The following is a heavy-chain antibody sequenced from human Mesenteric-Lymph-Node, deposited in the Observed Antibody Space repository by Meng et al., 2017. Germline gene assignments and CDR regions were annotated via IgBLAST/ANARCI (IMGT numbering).Heavy chain of an antibody. V-gene: IGHV3-48*03. Sequence: GESLKISCAASGFTFSRCEMNWVRQAPGKGLEWVSYISSSGSTIYYADSVKGRFTVSRDNAKNSLYLQMNSLRADDTAVYYCARDDDYGDFDSQNFDSWGQGTLVTVSS. D-gene: IGHD4-17*01. J-gene: IGHJ4*02. CDR2: ISSSGSTI. CDR3: ARDDDYGDFDSQNFDS. CDR1: GFTFSRCE.